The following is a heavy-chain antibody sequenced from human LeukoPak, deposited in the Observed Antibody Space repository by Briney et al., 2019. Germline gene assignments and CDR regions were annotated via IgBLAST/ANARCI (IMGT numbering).Heavy chain of an antibody. CDR1: GYTFTSYG. CDR3: ARDLEPLDIVATIRYYYYGMDV. D-gene: IGHD5-12*01. Sequence: ASVKVSCKASGYTFTSYGISWVRQAPGQGLEWMGWISAYNGNTNYAQKLPGRVTMTTDTSTSTAYMELRSLRSDDTAVYYCARDLEPLDIVATIRYYYYGMDVWGQGTTVTVSS. J-gene: IGHJ6*02. CDR2: ISAYNGNT. V-gene: IGHV1-18*01.